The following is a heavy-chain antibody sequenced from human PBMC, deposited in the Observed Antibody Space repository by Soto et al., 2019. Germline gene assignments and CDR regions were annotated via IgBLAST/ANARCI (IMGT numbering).Heavy chain of an antibody. CDR2: IYPILNSE. D-gene: IGHD3-9*01. V-gene: IGHV1-69*01. CDR3: ARAKGDTLTGYFDFDF. CDR1: GGGFSNYV. J-gene: IGHJ4*02. Sequence: QVRLEQSGAELKKPGSSVKVSCKTSGGGFSNYVISWVRQAPGQGLEWIGGIYPILNSERYAQNFEGRVSISADDSTDTAYMELTGLRPDDTAVYFCARAKGDTLTGYFDFDFWGQGTLVTVSS.